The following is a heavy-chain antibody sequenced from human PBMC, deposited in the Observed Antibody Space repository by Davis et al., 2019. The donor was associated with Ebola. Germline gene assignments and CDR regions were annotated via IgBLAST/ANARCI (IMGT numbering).Heavy chain of an antibody. D-gene: IGHD6-19*01. CDR2: IKQDGSEK. J-gene: IGHJ2*01. CDR1: GFTLAIYW. V-gene: IGHV3-7*01. CDR3: ARDEAIAVAGSPNWYFDL. Sequence: GESLKISCAASGFTLAIYWMSWVRQAPGKGLEWVANIKQDGSEKYYVDSVKGRFTISRDNAKSSLYLQMNSLRAEDTAVYYCARDEAIAVAGSPNWYFDLWGRGTLVPVSS.